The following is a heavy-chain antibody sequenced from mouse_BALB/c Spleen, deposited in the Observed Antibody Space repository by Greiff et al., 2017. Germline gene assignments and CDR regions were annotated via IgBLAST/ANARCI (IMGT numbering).Heavy chain of an antibody. J-gene: IGHJ4*01. V-gene: IGHV5-9-4*01. Sequence: EVMLVESGGGLVKPGGSLKLSCAASGFTFSSYAMSWVRQSPEKRLEWVAEISSGGSYTYYPDTVTGRFTISRDNAKNTLYLEMSSLRSEDTAMYYCAREGGYAMDYWGQGTSVTVSS. CDR1: GFTFSSYA. CDR3: AREGGYAMDY. CDR2: ISSGGSYT.